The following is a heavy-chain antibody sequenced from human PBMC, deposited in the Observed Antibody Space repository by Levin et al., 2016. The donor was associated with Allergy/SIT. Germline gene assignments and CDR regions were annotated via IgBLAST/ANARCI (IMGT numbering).Heavy chain of an antibody. V-gene: IGHV1-69*01. D-gene: IGHD3-3*01. J-gene: IGHJ6*02. Sequence: WVRQAPGQGLEWMGGIIPIFGTANYAQKFQGRVTITADESTSTAYMELSRLRSDDTAVYYCARDMGASITIFGVVPTDYYYGMDVWGQGTTVTVSS. CDR3: ARDMGASITIFGVVPTDYYYGMDV. CDR2: IIPIFGTA.